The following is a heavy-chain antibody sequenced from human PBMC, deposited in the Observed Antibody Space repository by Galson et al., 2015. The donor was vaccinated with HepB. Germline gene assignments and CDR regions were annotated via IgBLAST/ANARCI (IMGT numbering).Heavy chain of an antibody. CDR3: ARRQCIGASCYLDS. CDR1: GFAFSSYA. V-gene: IGHV3-30*03. D-gene: IGHD4/OR15-4a*01. CDR2: TAYNGNRE. Sequence: SLRLSCAASGFAFSSYAMHWVREAPGKGLEWVAGTAYNGNREYYGDSVKGRFTISRDNAKNTLYLVMSSLRADDTAVYFCARRQCIGASCYLDSWGQGTLVTVSS. J-gene: IGHJ4*02.